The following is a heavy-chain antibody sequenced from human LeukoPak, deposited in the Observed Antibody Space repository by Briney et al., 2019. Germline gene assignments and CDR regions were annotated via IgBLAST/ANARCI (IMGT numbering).Heavy chain of an antibody. CDR3: ARERVIIAAAGTRDFDY. CDR1: GDSVSSNSVA. CDR2: TYYRSKWYN. J-gene: IGHJ4*02. Sequence: SQTLSLTCAISGDSVSSNSVAWNWIRQSPSRGLEWLGSTYYRSKWYNDYALSVKGRITINPDTSKNQFSLQLNSVTPEDTAVYYCARERVIIAAAGTRDFDYWGQGTLVTVSS. D-gene: IGHD6-13*01. V-gene: IGHV6-1*01.